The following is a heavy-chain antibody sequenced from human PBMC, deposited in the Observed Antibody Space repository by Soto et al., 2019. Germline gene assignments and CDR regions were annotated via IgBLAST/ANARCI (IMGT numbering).Heavy chain of an antibody. D-gene: IGHD1-26*01. CDR2: MNPNSGNT. J-gene: IGHJ4*02. CDR1: GYTFTSYD. V-gene: IGHV1-8*01. Sequence: QVQLVQSGAEVKKPGASVKVSCKASGYTFTSYDINWVRQATGQGLAWMGWMNPNSGNTVYAQKFQGRGTMTRNTSISTAYMELSSLRSEDTAVYYCARVSLNQWDQGDYWGQGTLVTVSS. CDR3: ARVSLNQWDQGDY.